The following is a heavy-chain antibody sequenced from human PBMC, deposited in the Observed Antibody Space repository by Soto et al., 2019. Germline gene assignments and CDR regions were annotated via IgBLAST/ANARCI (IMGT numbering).Heavy chain of an antibody. CDR3: AAKLGTTHYFDF. V-gene: IGHV4-4*02. J-gene: IGHJ4*02. Sequence: PSETLSLTCAVSGGTINSSNWWSWVSQPPGKGLEWIGEIYHSGSTNYNPSLKSRVTISVDKSKNQFSLKLSSVTAADTAVYFCAAKLGTTHYFDFWGQGSLVTVSS. CDR2: IYHSGST. CDR1: GGTINSSNW. D-gene: IGHD7-27*01.